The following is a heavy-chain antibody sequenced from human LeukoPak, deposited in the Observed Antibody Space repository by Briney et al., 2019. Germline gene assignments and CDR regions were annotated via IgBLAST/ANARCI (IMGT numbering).Heavy chain of an antibody. D-gene: IGHD5-12*01. J-gene: IGHJ5*02. CDR3: AKKEGPSGCLNWFDP. Sequence: GGSLRLSCAASGFTFSSYAMSWVRQAPGKGLEWVSAISGSGGSTYYADSVKGRFTISRDNSKNTLYLQMNSLRAEDTAVYYCAKKEGPSGCLNWFDPWGQGTLVTVSS. CDR2: ISGSGGST. CDR1: GFTFSSYA. V-gene: IGHV3-23*01.